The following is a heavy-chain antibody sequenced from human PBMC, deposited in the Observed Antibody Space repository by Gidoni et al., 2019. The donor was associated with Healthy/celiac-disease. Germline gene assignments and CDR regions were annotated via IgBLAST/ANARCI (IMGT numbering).Heavy chain of an antibody. Sequence: QVQLVQSGSELKQPGASVKVSCKASGYPFTSYAMNWVRQAPGQGLEWLGWINTNTGNPTYAPGFTGRLVFSFDTSVSTAYLQISSLKAEDTAVYYCASRSTRLVYGMDVWGQGTTVTVSS. CDR2: INTNTGNP. D-gene: IGHD2-15*01. V-gene: IGHV7-4-1*02. CDR3: ASRSTRLVYGMDV. CDR1: GYPFTSYA. J-gene: IGHJ6*02.